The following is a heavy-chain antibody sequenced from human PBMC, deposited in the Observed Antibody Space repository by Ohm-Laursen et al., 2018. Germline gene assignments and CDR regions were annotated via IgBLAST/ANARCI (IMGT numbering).Heavy chain of an antibody. CDR2: ISSSGSTI. CDR1: GFSFRSYE. Sequence: SLRLSCAASGFSFRSYEMNWVRQAPGKGLEWVSYISSSGSTIYYADSGKGRFTISRDNAKNSLYLQMNSLRAEDTAVYYCAKDRGYYDFWCALDYWGQGTLVTVSS. CDR3: AKDRGYYDFWCALDY. D-gene: IGHD3-3*01. V-gene: IGHV3-48*03. J-gene: IGHJ4*02.